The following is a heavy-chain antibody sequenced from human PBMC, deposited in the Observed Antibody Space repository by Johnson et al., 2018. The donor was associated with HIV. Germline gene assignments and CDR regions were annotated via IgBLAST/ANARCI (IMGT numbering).Heavy chain of an antibody. Sequence: QVQLVESGGGVVQPGRSLRLSCAASGFTFSSYAMHWVRQAPGKGLEWVAVISYDGSNTYYADSVKGRFTISRDDSKNTLYLQMNSLKTEDTAVYYCTTGLSSGKGAFDIWGQGTMVTVSS. CDR3: TTGLSSGKGAFDI. D-gene: IGHD5-12*01. J-gene: IGHJ3*02. CDR1: GFTFSSYA. V-gene: IGHV3-30-3*01. CDR2: ISYDGSNT.